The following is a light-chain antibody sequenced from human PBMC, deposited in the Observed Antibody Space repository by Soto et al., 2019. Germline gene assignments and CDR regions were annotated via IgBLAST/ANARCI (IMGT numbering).Light chain of an antibody. Sequence: QSALTQPASVSGSPGQSITISCTGTSSDVGGYNYVSWYQQHPGKAPKLMIYDVSNRPPGVSNRFSGSKSGNTASLTISGLQAEDEADYYCSSYTSSSILVFGGGTQLTVL. V-gene: IGLV2-14*01. CDR2: DVS. CDR3: SSYTSSSILV. J-gene: IGLJ2*01. CDR1: SSDVGGYNY.